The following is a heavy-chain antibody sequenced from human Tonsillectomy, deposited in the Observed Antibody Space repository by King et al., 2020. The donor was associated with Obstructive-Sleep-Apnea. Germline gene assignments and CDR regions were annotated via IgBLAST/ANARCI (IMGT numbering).Heavy chain of an antibody. CDR2: IYWADDK. Sequence: NFSGFSVIDRGVGVAWIRQPRGKALECIAFIYWADDKRYNPYLKNSLTLTKDTYRSQVVISMTNMDPVDTATYYCAHSRAYSSGWYRFGNWGQGTLVTVSS. V-gene: IGHV2-5*02. CDR3: AHSRAYSSGWYRFGN. D-gene: IGHD6-13*01. J-gene: IGHJ4*01. CDR1: GFSVIDRGVG.